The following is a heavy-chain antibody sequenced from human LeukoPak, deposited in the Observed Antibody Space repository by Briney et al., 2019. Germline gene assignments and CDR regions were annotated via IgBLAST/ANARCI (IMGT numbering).Heavy chain of an antibody. D-gene: IGHD3-3*01. CDR1: GFTFDDYA. CDR3: AKGGYYDPEGWFDP. V-gene: IGHV3-9*01. CDR2: ISWNSGSI. Sequence: AGRSLRLSCAASGFTFDDYAMHWVRQAPGKGLEWVSGISWNSGSIGYADFVKGRFTISRDNAKNSLYLQMNSLRAEDTALYYCAKGGYYDPEGWFDPWGQGTLVTVSS. J-gene: IGHJ5*02.